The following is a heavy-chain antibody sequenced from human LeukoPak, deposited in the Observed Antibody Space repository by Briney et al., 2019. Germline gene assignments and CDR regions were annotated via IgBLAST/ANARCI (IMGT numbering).Heavy chain of an antibody. J-gene: IGHJ4*02. D-gene: IGHD4-17*01. CDR3: AREGEYGDYY. Sequence: PLEKKLEWIGEINHSGSTNYNPSLNSRVTISVDTSKNQFSLKLSSVTAADTAVYYCAREGEYGDYYWGQGTLVTVSS. V-gene: IGHV4-34*01. CDR2: INHSGST.